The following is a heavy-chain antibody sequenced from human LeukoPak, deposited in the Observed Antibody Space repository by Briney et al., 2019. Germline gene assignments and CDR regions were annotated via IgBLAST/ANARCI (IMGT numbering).Heavy chain of an antibody. D-gene: IGHD1-1*01. J-gene: IGHJ4*01. CDR3: IREVQVRASASLGL. Sequence: GGSLRLSCAASGFTISGFWMHWVRQVPGEGLVWVARMNSAGTTINYADSVKGRFTISRDNVRNTLHLQMNNLSLGDTAVYFCIREVQVRASASLGLWGRGTLVTVS. CDR2: MNSAGTTI. V-gene: IGHV3-74*01. CDR1: GFTISGFW.